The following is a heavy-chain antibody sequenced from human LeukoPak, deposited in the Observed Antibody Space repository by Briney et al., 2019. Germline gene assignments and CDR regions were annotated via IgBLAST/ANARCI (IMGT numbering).Heavy chain of an antibody. Sequence: GGSLRLSCAASGFTFSSYSMNWVRQAPGKGLEWVSSISSSSSYIYYADSVKGRFSISRDNSKNTLTLQMNSLRVEDTAVYYCARIGYGSGSYYIDLWGQGNLVIVSS. V-gene: IGHV3-21*01. CDR2: ISSSSSYI. J-gene: IGHJ5*02. D-gene: IGHD3-10*01. CDR1: GFTFSSYS. CDR3: ARIGYGSGSYYIDL.